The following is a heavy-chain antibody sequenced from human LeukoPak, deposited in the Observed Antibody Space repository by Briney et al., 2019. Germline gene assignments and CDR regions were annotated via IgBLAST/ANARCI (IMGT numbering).Heavy chain of an antibody. CDR3: AKDKGVYDAFDI. D-gene: IGHD6-6*01. Sequence: SVKVSCKASGYTFTSYGISWVRQAPGQGLEWMGGIIPIFGTANYAQKFQGRVTITTDESTSTAYMELSSLRSEDTALYYCAKDKGVYDAFDIWGQGTMVTVSS. CDR2: IIPIFGTA. J-gene: IGHJ3*02. CDR1: GYTFTSYG. V-gene: IGHV1-69*05.